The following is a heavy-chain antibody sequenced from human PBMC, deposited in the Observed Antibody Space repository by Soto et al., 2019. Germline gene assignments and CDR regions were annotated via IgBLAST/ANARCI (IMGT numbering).Heavy chain of an antibody. V-gene: IGHV3-30-3*01. CDR1: GFIFSDYG. CDR2: ISNNGSNE. Sequence: QVQVLESGGGVVQPGKSLRLSCTASGFIFSDYGVHWARQAPGKGLQWVAFISNNGSNEYYADSVKGRFTISRDNSKNTVYLQMKSLRPEDTAVYYCVPNFDYWGQGTLVTVSP. J-gene: IGHJ4*02. CDR3: VPNFDY.